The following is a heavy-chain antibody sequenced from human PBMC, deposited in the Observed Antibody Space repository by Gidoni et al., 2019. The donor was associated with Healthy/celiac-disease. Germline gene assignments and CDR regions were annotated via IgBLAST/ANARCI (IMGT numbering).Heavy chain of an antibody. D-gene: IGHD3-3*01. V-gene: IGHV3-23*01. CDR3: AKDPPWYDFWSGYYPYFDY. CDR1: GITFSSYA. CDR2: ISGSGGST. J-gene: IGHJ4*02. Sequence: EVQLLESGAGVVQPGGSLRLSCAASGITFSSYAMSWVGQAPGKGLGWVSAISGSGGSTYSADSVKGRFTISRDNSKNTLYLQMNSLRAEDTAVYYCAKDPPWYDFWSGYYPYFDYWGQGTLVTVSS.